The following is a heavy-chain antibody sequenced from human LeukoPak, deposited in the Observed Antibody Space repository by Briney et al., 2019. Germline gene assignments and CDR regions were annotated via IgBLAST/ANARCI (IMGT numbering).Heavy chain of an antibody. J-gene: IGHJ6*03. D-gene: IGHD1-1*01. Sequence: QARGSLRLSCAASGFTFSSYSMNWVRQAPGKGLEWVSYISSSSSIIYYADSVKGRFTISRDNDKNPLYLQMNSLRAEDTAVYYCASIQSYYYYYMDVWGKGTTVTVSS. CDR1: GFTFSSYS. CDR2: ISSSSSII. V-gene: IGHV3-48*01. CDR3: ASIQSYYYYYMDV.